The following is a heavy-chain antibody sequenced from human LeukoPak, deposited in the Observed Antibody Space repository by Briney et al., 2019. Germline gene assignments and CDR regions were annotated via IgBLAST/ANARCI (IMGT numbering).Heavy chain of an antibody. J-gene: IGHJ5*02. D-gene: IGHD3-22*01. V-gene: IGHV4-59*12. CDR1: GGSISGYY. CDR3: ARLYYDSSGYYRNWFDP. Sequence: SETLSLTCAVSGGSISGYYWSWIRQPPGKGLEWIGYIYYSGSTNYNPSLKSRVTISVDTSKNQFSPKLSSVTAADTAVYYCARLYYDSSGYYRNWFDPWGQGTLVTVSS. CDR2: IYYSGST.